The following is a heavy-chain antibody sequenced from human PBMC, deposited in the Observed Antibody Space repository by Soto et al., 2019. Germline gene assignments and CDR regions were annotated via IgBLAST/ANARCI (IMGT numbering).Heavy chain of an antibody. CDR3: AKEGNYGDDYGEVLDY. Sequence: ESGGGVVQPGRSLRLSCAASGFTFSSYGMHWVRQAPGKGLEWVAVISYDGSNKYYADSVKGRFTISRDNSKNTLYLQMNSLRAEDTAVYYCAKEGNYGDDYGEVLDYWGQGTLVTVSS. CDR2: ISYDGSNK. V-gene: IGHV3-30*18. J-gene: IGHJ4*02. D-gene: IGHD4-17*01. CDR1: GFTFSSYG.